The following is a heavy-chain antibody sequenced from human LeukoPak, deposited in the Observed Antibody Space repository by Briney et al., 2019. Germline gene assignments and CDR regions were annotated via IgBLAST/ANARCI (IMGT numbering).Heavy chain of an antibody. J-gene: IGHJ6*02. CDR1: GYTFIDYY. D-gene: IGHD2-2*01. V-gene: IGHV1-2*06. Sequence: ASVKVSCTTSGYTFIDYYMHWVRQAPGQGLEWMGRINPDSGGTNYAQKFQGRVTMTRDTSISTAYMELSRLRSDDTAVYYCARAHYCSSTSCYQNHYYYYGMDVWGQGTTVTVSS. CDR2: INPDSGGT. CDR3: ARAHYCSSTSCYQNHYYYYGMDV.